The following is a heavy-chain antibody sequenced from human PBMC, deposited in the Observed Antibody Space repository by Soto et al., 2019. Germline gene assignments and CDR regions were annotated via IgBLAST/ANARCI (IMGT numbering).Heavy chain of an antibody. J-gene: IGHJ3*02. CDR3: ARDRRDGYKQPGLDAFDI. CDR2: IIPIFGTA. Sequence: QVQLVQSGAEVKKPGSSVKVSCKASGGTFSSYAISWVRQAPGQGLEWMGGIIPIFGTANYAQKFQGRVTITADESTSTAYMELSSLRSEDTAVYYCARDRRDGYKQPGLDAFDIWGQGTMVTVSS. D-gene: IGHD5-12*01. CDR1: GGTFSSYA. V-gene: IGHV1-69*01.